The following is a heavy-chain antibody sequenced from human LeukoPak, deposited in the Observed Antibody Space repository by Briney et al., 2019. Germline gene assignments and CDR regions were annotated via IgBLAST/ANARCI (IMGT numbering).Heavy chain of an antibody. Sequence: GGSLRLSCAASGFTFSSYWMHWVRQAPGKGLVWVSRIKTDGSTTNYADSVKGRFTISRDNAKNTLYLQMNSLRAEDTAVYYCALEGYQTDWCDSWGQGTLVTVSS. CDR3: ALEGYQTDWCDS. D-gene: IGHD2-15*01. V-gene: IGHV3-74*01. CDR2: IKTDGSTT. J-gene: IGHJ5*01. CDR1: GFTFSSYW.